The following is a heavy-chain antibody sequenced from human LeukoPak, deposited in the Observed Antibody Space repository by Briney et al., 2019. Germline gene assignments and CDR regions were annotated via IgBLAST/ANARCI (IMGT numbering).Heavy chain of an antibody. CDR2: FYYSGST. J-gene: IGHJ4*02. D-gene: IGHD4-17*01. V-gene: IGHV4-39*01. CDR3: VRRGEGINDYGDYGLRFDY. Sequence: KPSETPSLTCTVSGGSISSSSYYWGWVRQPPGKGLEWIGSFYYSGSTFYNPSLKSRVIISVDTSKNQFSLRLSSVTAADTAVYYCVRRGEGINDYGDYGLRFDYWGQGTLVTVSS. CDR1: GGSISSSSYY.